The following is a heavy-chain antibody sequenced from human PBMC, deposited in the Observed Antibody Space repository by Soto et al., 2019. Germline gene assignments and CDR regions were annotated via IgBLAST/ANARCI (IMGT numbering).Heavy chain of an antibody. V-gene: IGHV4-31*03. CDR2: IYYSGST. CDR3: AREPRA. Sequence: QVQLQESGPGLVKPSQTLSLTCTVSGGSISSGGYYWNWIRQHPGKGLEWIGYIYYSGSTSYNPSLXRXXTISVDTTKNQFSLKLSSVTAADTAVYYGAREPRAWGQGTLVTVSS. J-gene: IGHJ5*02. CDR1: GGSISSGGYY.